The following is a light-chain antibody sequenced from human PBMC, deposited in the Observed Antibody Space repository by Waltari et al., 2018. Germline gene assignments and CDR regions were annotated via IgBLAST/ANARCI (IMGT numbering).Light chain of an antibody. J-gene: IGKJ1*01. CDR1: QGIRND. V-gene: IGKV1-6*01. CDR2: AAS. Sequence: AIQMTQSPSSLSSSLGDRVPITCRASQGIRNDLGWYQQKPGKAPKFLIYAASSLQTGVPSRFSGSGSGTDFTLTISSLQPEDFATYYCLQDYNYPRTFGQGTKVDIK. CDR3: LQDYNYPRT.